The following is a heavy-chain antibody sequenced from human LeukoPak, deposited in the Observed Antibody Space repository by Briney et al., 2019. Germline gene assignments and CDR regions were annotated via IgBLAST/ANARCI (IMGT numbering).Heavy chain of an antibody. D-gene: IGHD7-27*01. CDR2: ISSTSTYR. V-gene: IGHV3-21*01. Sequence: GGSLRLSCAASGFTFSNYAMNWVRQAPGKGLEWVSSISSTSTYRYYADSLKGRFTISRDNAKNSLYLQMNSLRADDTAVYYCARELGIRAFDIWGQGTMVTVTS. J-gene: IGHJ3*02. CDR3: ARELGIRAFDI. CDR1: GFTFSNYA.